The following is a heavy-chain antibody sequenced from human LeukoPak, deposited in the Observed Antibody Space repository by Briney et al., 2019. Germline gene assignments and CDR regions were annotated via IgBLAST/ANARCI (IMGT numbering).Heavy chain of an antibody. CDR1: GGSISDYY. CDR3: TRDRRDGYNYVDY. CDR2: ISYSGST. J-gene: IGHJ4*02. V-gene: IGHV4-59*01. Sequence: SETLSLTCTVSGGSISDYYWSWIRQPPGQGLKWIGYISYSGSTDYNPSLKSRVTMSVDTSKNQFSLKLNSVTPADTAIYYCTRDRRDGYNYVDYWGQGTLVTVSS. D-gene: IGHD5-24*01.